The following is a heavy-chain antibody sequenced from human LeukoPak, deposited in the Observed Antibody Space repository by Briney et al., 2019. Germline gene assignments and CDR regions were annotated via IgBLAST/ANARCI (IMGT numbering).Heavy chain of an antibody. CDR1: GFTFSSYW. Sequence: GGSLRLSCAASGFTFSSYWMHWVRQAPGKGLVWVSRINSDGSSTSYADSVKGRFTISRDNAKNTLYLQMNSLRAEDTAVYYCARAQADITMVRGVHYYYYYGMDVWGKGTTVTVSS. D-gene: IGHD3-10*01. J-gene: IGHJ6*04. CDR3: ARAQADITMVRGVHYYYYYGMDV. V-gene: IGHV3-74*01. CDR2: INSDGSST.